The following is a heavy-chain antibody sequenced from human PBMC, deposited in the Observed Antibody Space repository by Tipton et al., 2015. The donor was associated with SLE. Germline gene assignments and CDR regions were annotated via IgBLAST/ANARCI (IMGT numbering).Heavy chain of an antibody. CDR1: GAAISAYY. J-gene: IGHJ4*02. V-gene: IGHV4-59*12. D-gene: IGHD2-8*01. CDR2: IYYSGST. Sequence: TLSLTCTVSGAAISAYYWSWIRQPPGKGPEWIGTIYYSGSTYYYPSLKSRITISVDTSKNQFSLEVRSVTAADTAVYYCVRLRSKVLIDYWGQGTLVTVSS. CDR3: VRLRSKVLIDY.